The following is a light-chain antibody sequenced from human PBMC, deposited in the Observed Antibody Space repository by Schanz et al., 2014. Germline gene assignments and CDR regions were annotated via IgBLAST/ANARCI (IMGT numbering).Light chain of an antibody. Sequence: ALTEKEEVNVSPGQSITISCTGTSSDVGNYNYVSWYRHHPGKAPKLMIYDVNNRPSGVSDRFSGSKSGNTASLAISGLQSEDEADYYCASWDDSLYARVFGGG. CDR3: ASWDDSLYARV. CDR1: SSDVGNYNY. V-gene: IGLV2-14*03. CDR2: DVN. J-gene: IGLJ3*02.